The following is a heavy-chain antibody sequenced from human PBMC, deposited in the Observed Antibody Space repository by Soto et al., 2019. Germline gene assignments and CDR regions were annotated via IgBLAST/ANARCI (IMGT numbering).Heavy chain of an antibody. D-gene: IGHD3-10*01. Sequence: GGSLRLSWAASGFTFSSYAMHWVRQAPGKGLEWVAVISYDGSNKYYADSVKGRFTISRDNSKNTLYLQMNSLRAEDTAVYYCARGRFGELYYFDYWGQGTLVTVSS. CDR1: GFTFSSYA. V-gene: IGHV3-30-3*01. J-gene: IGHJ4*02. CDR3: ARGRFGELYYFDY. CDR2: ISYDGSNK.